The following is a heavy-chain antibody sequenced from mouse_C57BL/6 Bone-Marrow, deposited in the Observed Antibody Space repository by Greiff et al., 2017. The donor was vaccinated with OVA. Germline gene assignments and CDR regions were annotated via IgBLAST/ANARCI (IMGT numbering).Heavy chain of an antibody. CDR3: ARLQLRLPYYFDY. CDR2: IYPGDGDT. D-gene: IGHD3-2*02. V-gene: IGHV1-82*01. CDR1: GYAFSSSW. Sequence: QVQLKESGPELVKPGASVKISCKASGYAFSSSWMNWVKQRPGKGLEWIGRIYPGDGDTNYNGKFKGKATLTADKSSSTAYMQLSSLTSEDSAVYFCARLQLRLPYYFDYWGQGTTLTVSS. J-gene: IGHJ2*01.